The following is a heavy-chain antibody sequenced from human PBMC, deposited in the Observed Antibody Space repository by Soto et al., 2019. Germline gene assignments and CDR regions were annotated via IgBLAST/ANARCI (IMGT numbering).Heavy chain of an antibody. J-gene: IGHJ6*02. CDR1: GGTFSSYT. V-gene: IGHV1-69*08. D-gene: IGHD3-10*01. CDR2: IIPILGIA. Sequence: QVQLVQSGAEVKKPGSSVKVSCKASGGTFSSYTISWVRQAPGQGLEWMGRIIPILGIANYAQKFQGRVTITAYKSTSTAYMELSSLRSEDTAVYYCARDGVYYGSGSSQNYYGMDVWGQGTTVTVSS. CDR3: ARDGVYYGSGSSQNYYGMDV.